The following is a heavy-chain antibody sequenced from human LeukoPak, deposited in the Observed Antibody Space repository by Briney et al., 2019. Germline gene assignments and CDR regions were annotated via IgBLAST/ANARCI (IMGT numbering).Heavy chain of an antibody. CDR1: GGSFSGYY. CDR3: ARGSGWGYYYYYYGMDV. V-gene: IGHV4-34*01. D-gene: IGHD7-27*01. Sequence: KASETLSLTCAVYGGSFSGYYWSWIRQPPGKGLEWIGEINHSGSTNYNPSLKSRVTISVDTSKNQFSLKLSSVTAADTAVYYCARGSGWGYYYYYYGMDVWGQGTTVTVS. CDR2: INHSGST. J-gene: IGHJ6*02.